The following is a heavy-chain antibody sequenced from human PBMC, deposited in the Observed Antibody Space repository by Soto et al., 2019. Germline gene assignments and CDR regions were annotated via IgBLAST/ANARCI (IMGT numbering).Heavy chain of an antibody. V-gene: IGHV3-30-3*01. CDR1: GFTFSSYA. Sequence: GGSLRLSCAASGFTFSSYAMHWVRQAPGKGLEWVAVISYDGSNKYYADSVKGRFTISRDNSKNTLYLQMNSLRAEDAAVYYCARDSSITMIVVVITYFDYWGQGTLVTVSS. J-gene: IGHJ4*02. CDR3: ARDSSITMIVVVITYFDY. CDR2: ISYDGSNK. D-gene: IGHD3-22*01.